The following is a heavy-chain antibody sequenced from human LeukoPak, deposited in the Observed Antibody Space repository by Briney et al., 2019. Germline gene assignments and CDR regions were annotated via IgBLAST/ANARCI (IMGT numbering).Heavy chain of an antibody. V-gene: IGHV3-7*01. Sequence: GGSLRFSCAASGFTFSSYWMSWVRQAPGKGLEWVANIKQDGSEKYYVDSVKGRFTISRDNSKNTLYLQMNSLRAEDTAVYYCAKRPNTIFGVAPPTDCHYYQDVWGKGTTVTVSS. CDR2: IKQDGSEK. D-gene: IGHD3-3*01. CDR1: GFTFSSYW. CDR3: AKRPNTIFGVAPPTDCHYYQDV. J-gene: IGHJ6*03.